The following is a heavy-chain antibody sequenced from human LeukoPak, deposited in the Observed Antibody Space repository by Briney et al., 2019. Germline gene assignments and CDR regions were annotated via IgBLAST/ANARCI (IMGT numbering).Heavy chain of an antibody. CDR3: AKVGLSLHFDY. V-gene: IGHV4-38-2*01. CDR1: GYSISSGYY. Sequence: PSETLSLTCAVSGYSISSGYYWGWIRQPPGKGLEWIGSIYHSGSTYYNPSLKSRVTISVGTSKNQFSLKLSSVTAADTAVYYCAKVGLSLHFDYWGQGTLDTVSS. D-gene: IGHD3/OR15-3a*01. J-gene: IGHJ4*02. CDR2: IYHSGST.